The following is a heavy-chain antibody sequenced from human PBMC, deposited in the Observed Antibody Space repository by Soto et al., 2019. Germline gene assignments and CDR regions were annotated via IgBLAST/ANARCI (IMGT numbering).Heavy chain of an antibody. CDR2: IYHSGST. CDR3: ASASNKRGYSYGPDY. CDR1: GGSISSSNW. V-gene: IGHV4-4*02. Sequence: SETLSLTCAVSGGSISSSNWWSWVRQPPGKGLEWIGEIYHSGSTNYNPSLKSRVTISVDTSKNQFSLKLSSVTAADTAVYYCASASNKRGYSYGPDYCGQGPLVTVSS. D-gene: IGHD5-18*01. J-gene: IGHJ4*02.